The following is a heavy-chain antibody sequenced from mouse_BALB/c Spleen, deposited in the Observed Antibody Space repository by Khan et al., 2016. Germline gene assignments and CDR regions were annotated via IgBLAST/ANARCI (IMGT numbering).Heavy chain of an antibody. D-gene: IGHD1-1*02. Sequence: EVQLVESGPSLVKPSQTLSLTCSVTGDSITSGYWNWIRKFPGNKLEYMGYISYSGSTYYNPSLKSRISITRDTSKSQYYLQLNSVTTEYTATYYCPGYYGHFFDYWGQGTTLTVTS. J-gene: IGHJ2*01. CDR3: PGYYGHFFDY. CDR2: ISYSGST. V-gene: IGHV3-8*02. CDR1: GDSITSGY.